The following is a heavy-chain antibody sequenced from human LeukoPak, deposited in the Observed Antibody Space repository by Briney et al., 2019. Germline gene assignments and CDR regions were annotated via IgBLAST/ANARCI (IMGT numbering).Heavy chain of an antibody. CDR1: GFTFSSYS. J-gene: IGHJ4*02. CDR3: ARDPPIVVDAS. V-gene: IGHV3-48*01. Sequence: GGSLRLSSAASGFTFSSYSMNWVRLAPGKGLEWVSYISSSSSTIYYADSVKGRFTISRDNAKNSLYLQMNSLRAEDTAVYYCARDPPIVVDASWGQGTLVTVSS. D-gene: IGHD2-21*01. CDR2: ISSSSSTI.